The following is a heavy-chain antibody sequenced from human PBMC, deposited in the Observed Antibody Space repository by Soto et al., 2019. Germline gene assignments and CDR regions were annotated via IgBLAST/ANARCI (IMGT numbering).Heavy chain of an antibody. V-gene: IGHV3-74*01. J-gene: IGHJ4*02. CDR2: INGDGSST. D-gene: IGHD3-22*01. CDR3: ASPSSGTFDY. Sequence: PGGSLRLSCGTSGFTFSSHWMHWVRQAPGKGLVWVSRINGDGSSTNYADSVKGRFAISRDNAENTLYLQMNSLRAEDTAVYYCASPSSGTFDYWGRGTLVTVSS. CDR1: GFTFSSHW.